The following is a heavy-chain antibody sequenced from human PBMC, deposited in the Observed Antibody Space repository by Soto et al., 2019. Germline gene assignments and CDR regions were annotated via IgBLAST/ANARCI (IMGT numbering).Heavy chain of an antibody. CDR3: AKAGKWLEVQFEY. CDR2: SSASGGST. V-gene: IGHV3-23*01. J-gene: IGHJ4*02. D-gene: IGHD6-19*01. Sequence: VFVLSFSTIMWVRQAPGKGLEWVSISSASGGSTYHADSVKGRFSISRDNSKNTLYLQMNRLRNEDKAVYYCAKAGKWLEVQFEYWGQGALVTV. CDR1: VFVLSFST.